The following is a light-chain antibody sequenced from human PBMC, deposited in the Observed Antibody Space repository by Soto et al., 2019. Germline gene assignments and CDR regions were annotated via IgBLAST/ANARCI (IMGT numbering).Light chain of an antibody. CDR2: EVN. CDR3: CSYAGSSTLYV. J-gene: IGLJ1*01. Sequence: QSALTQPASVSGSPGQSITISCTGTSSDIGTYNLVSWYQQHPGKAPKLMIYEVNKRPSGVSDRFSGSKSGNTASLTISGLQAEDEADYYCCSYAGSSTLYVFGTGTKLTAL. V-gene: IGLV2-23*02. CDR1: SSDIGTYNL.